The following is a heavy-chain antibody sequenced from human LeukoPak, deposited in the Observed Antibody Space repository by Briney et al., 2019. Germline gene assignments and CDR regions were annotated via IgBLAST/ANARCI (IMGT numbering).Heavy chain of an antibody. D-gene: IGHD2-2*01. CDR1: GGSISSYY. Sequence: SETLSLTCTVSGGSISSYYWSWIRRPAGKGLEWIGRFYTSGSTNYNPSLKSRVTMSVDASKNQFSLKLSPLTAADTAVYYCASPSVYCSSTSCYLVFDYWGQGTLVTVSS. CDR2: FYTSGST. V-gene: IGHV4-4*07. J-gene: IGHJ4*02. CDR3: ASPSVYCSSTSCYLVFDY.